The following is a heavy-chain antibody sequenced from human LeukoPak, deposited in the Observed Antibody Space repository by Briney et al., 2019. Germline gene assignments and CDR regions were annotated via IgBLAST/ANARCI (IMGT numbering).Heavy chain of an antibody. D-gene: IGHD1-26*01. CDR3: AKAPPPRGRGSGNALDY. CDR1: GFTFSSFA. CDR2: ISSSGGNT. V-gene: IGHV3-23*01. Sequence: HPGASLRLSCAASGFTFSSFAMSWVRKAPGKGLDLVSGISSSGGNTYYADSVKDRFTVSRDNSKNTMYLQMTSLRAEDTAVYYCAKAPPPRGRGSGNALDYWGQGTLVTVSS. J-gene: IGHJ4*02.